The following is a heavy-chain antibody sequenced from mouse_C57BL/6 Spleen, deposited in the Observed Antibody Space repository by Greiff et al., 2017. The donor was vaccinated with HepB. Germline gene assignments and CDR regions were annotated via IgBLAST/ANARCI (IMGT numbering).Heavy chain of an antibody. CDR3: ARKALYVDYYEFAY. D-gene: IGHD1-1*01. CDR1: GYTFTSYW. CDR2: IDPSDSYT. V-gene: IGHV1-50*01. Sequence: QVQLQQPGAELVKPGASVKLSCKASGYTFTSYWMQWVKQRPGQGLEWIGEIDPSDSYTNYNQKFRGKATLTVDTSSSTASMQLSSLTSEDSAVYYYARKALYVDYYEFAYWGQGTLVTVSS. J-gene: IGHJ3*01.